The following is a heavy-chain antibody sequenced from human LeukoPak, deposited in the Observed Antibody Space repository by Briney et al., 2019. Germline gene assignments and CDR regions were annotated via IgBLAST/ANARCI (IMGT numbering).Heavy chain of an antibody. V-gene: IGHV1-24*01. Sequence: ASVKVSCKVSGYTLTELSMHWVRQAPGKGLEWMGGFDPEDGETIYAQKFQGRVTMTEDTSTDTAYMELSSLRSEDTAVYYCETGYYDSSGYFPYFDYWGHGTLVTVSS. CDR2: FDPEDGET. CDR1: GYTLTELS. J-gene: IGHJ4*01. CDR3: ETGYYDSSGYFPYFDY. D-gene: IGHD3-22*01.